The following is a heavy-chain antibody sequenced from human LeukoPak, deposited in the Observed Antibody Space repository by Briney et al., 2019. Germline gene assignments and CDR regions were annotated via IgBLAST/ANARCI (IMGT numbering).Heavy chain of an antibody. D-gene: IGHD3-9*01. J-gene: IGHJ6*02. CDR1: GFTFSSYW. V-gene: IGHV3-74*01. CDR3: TRDLMDYDVSTGLHHYYMDV. Sequence: GSLRLSCAASGFTFSSYWMHWVRQDPRKGLVWVSRINADGRNINYADSVRGRFTISRDNAKNTLYLQMNTLRVEDTAVYYCTRDLMDYDVSTGLHHYYMDVWGQGTTVTVSS. CDR2: INADGRNI.